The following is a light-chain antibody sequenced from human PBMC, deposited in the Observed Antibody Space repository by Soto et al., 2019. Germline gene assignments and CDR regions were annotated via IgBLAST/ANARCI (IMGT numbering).Light chain of an antibody. J-gene: IGKJ2*02. Sequence: EVVLTHSPDPLSLSPGETATLSCRASQSVDRYVAWYQQKVGQAPRLLIYDAYTRATGVGARFTGSGSSKDFSLNISSLEPEDFAVYYCQQRGKWPSTFGPGTKVEMK. V-gene: IGKV3-11*01. CDR1: QSVDRY. CDR2: DAY. CDR3: QQRGKWPST.